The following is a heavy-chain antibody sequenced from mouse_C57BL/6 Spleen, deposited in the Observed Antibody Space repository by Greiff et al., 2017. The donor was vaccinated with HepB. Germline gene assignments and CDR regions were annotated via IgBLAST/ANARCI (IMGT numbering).Heavy chain of an antibody. D-gene: IGHD2-3*01. V-gene: IGHV1-82*01. J-gene: IGHJ2*01. Sequence: QVQLKESGPELVKPGASVKISCKASGYAFSSSWMNWVKQRPGKGLEWIGRIYPGDGDTNYNGKFKGKATLTADKSSSTAYMQLSSLTSEDSAVYFCARGDDGYSYFDYWGQGTTLTVSS. CDR2: IYPGDGDT. CDR3: ARGDDGYSYFDY. CDR1: GYAFSSSW.